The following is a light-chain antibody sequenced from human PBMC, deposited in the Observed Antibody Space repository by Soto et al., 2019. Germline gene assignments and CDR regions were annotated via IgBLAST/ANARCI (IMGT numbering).Light chain of an antibody. CDR3: QQVNVYPQT. Sequence: DIPLTQSPSFLSASVGDRVTITCRASQGISTYLAWYQHKPGQAPKLLIYGASTLQSGVPSRFSDSGSGTEFTLTISSLQPEDFTTYYCQQVNVYPQTFGPGTKVDFK. CDR2: GAS. J-gene: IGKJ3*01. V-gene: IGKV1-9*01. CDR1: QGISTY.